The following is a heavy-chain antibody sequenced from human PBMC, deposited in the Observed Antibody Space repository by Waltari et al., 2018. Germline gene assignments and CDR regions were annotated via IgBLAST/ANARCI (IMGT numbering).Heavy chain of an antibody. Sequence: QVQLQLWRAGLLQPSETLSLTCAVYGGSFSAYWWGGMRLPTGKRLEWFGEIKNGGGTRYKPSRKSRLSMSMDTYKKQVSLTLTSVTAADTAVYYWGTGVDQFEYWRQGTLVTVSS. CDR2: IKNGGGT. J-gene: IGHJ4*02. D-gene: IGHD2-15*01. V-gene: IGHV4-34*02. CDR1: GGSFSAYW. CDR3: GTGVDQFEY.